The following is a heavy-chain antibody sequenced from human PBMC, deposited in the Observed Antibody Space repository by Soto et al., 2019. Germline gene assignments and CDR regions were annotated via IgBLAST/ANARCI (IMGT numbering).Heavy chain of an antibody. Sequence: PGGSLRLSCAASGFTFSSYAMSWVRQAPGKGLEWVSAISGSGGSTYYADSVKGRFTISRDNSKNTLYLQMNSLRAEDTAVYYCAKAQRWIQLWLIDYWGQGTLVTVSS. D-gene: IGHD5-18*01. CDR3: AKAQRWIQLWLIDY. J-gene: IGHJ4*02. CDR1: GFTFSSYA. CDR2: ISGSGGST. V-gene: IGHV3-23*01.